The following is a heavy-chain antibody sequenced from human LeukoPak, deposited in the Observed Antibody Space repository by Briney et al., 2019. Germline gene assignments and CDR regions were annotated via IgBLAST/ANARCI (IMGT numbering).Heavy chain of an antibody. V-gene: IGHV3-23*01. Sequence: TGGSLRLSCAASGFTFSTYGMSWVRQAPGKGLEWVSGISGSGGASYYADSVKGRFTISRDDSHNTLYLQMNSLRAEDTAVYFCARGGVDYYGSGSVLWFDPWGQGTLVTVSS. D-gene: IGHD3-10*01. CDR3: ARGGVDYYGSGSVLWFDP. J-gene: IGHJ5*02. CDR1: GFTFSTYG. CDR2: ISGSGGAS.